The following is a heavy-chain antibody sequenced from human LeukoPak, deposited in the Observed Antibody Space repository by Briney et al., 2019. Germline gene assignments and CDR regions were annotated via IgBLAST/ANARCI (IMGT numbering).Heavy chain of an antibody. J-gene: IGHJ4*02. D-gene: IGHD2-21*02. Sequence: GGSLRLSCAASGFAFTNYAMHWVRQTAGKGLEWVSAISGGGDITYYADSVKGRFTISRDNSKDTLFLQMHSLRPGDTAVYYCVREDTPATANYWGQGTLVTISS. CDR1: GFAFTNYA. CDR3: VREDTPATANY. CDR2: ISGGGDIT. V-gene: IGHV3-23*01.